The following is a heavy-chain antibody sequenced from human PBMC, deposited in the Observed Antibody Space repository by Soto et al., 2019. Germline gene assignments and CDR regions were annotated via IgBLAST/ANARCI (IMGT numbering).Heavy chain of an antibody. Sequence: QVQLVQSGAEVKKPGASVKVSCKASGYTFTTYGITWVRQAPGQGLERMGWISAYNGNTNYAQKLQVRVTMTTDTSTSTAYMELRSLSSDDTAVYYCARDQYTSGWPNLGLDVWGQGSTVTVS. CDR3: ARDQYTSGWPNLGLDV. J-gene: IGHJ6*02. V-gene: IGHV1-18*01. CDR1: GYTFTTYG. D-gene: IGHD6-19*01. CDR2: ISAYNGNT.